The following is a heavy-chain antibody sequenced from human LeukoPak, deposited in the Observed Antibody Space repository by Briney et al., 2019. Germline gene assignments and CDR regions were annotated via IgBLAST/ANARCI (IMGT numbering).Heavy chain of an antibody. CDR1: GYSISSGYY. D-gene: IGHD2-15*01. CDR2: IYHSGST. Sequence: PSETLSLTCTVSGYSISSGYYWGWIRQPPGKGLEWIGSIYHSGSTYYNPSLKSRVTIPVDTSKNQFSLKLSSVTAADTAVYYCARVRGYCSSGSCGMDVWGQGTTVTVSS. CDR3: ARVRGYCSSGSCGMDV. J-gene: IGHJ6*02. V-gene: IGHV4-38-2*02.